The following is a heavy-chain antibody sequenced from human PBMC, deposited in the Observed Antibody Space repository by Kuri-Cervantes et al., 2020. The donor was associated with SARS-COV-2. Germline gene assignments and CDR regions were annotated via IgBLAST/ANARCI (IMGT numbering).Heavy chain of an antibody. J-gene: IGHJ4*02. V-gene: IGHV3-48*01. D-gene: IGHD3-10*01. CDR2: ISSSSSTI. CDR3: ARSNLRGDFDH. Sequence: GESLKISCAASGFTFSSYGMHWVRQAPGKGLEWVSYISSSSSTIYYADSVKGRFTISRDNAKNSLYLQMNSLRAEDTAVYYCARSNLRGDFDHWGQGTLVTVSS. CDR1: GFTFSSYG.